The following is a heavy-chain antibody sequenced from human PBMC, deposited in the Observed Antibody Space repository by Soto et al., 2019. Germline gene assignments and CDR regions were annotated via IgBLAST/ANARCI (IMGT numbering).Heavy chain of an antibody. CDR3: ASRYCANGVCPFDY. Sequence: PSETLSLTCTVSIGSITSTGYYWGWIRQPPGKGLEWLGSVYYSGSTYYNASLKGRVTISVDPSQNQFSLKLSSLTASDTAVYYCASRYCANGVCPFDYWGQRTLVPVSS. CDR2: VYYSGST. D-gene: IGHD2-8*01. V-gene: IGHV4-39*01. J-gene: IGHJ4*02. CDR1: IGSITSTGYY.